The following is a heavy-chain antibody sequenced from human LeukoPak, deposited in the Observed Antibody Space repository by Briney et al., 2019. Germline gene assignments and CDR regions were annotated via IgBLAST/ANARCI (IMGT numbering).Heavy chain of an antibody. CDR1: GGSFSGYY. V-gene: IGHV4-34*01. J-gene: IGHJ6*02. D-gene: IGHD3-3*01. Sequence: SETLSLTCDVYGGSFSGYYCNWIRQPPGKGLEWIGEINHSGSTNYNPSLKSRVTISVDTSKNQFSLKLSSVTAADTAVYYCARGGVGVIIIPGWEYDYYGMDVWGQGTTVTVSS. CDR3: ARGGVGVIIIPGWEYDYYGMDV. CDR2: INHSGST.